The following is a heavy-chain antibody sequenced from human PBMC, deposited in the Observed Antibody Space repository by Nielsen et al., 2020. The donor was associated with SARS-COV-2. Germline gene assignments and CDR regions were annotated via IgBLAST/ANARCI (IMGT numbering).Heavy chain of an antibody. CDR2: IYYSGST. J-gene: IGHJ4*02. CDR1: GGSISSSSYY. Sequence: SETLSLTCTVSGGSISSSSYYWGWIRQPPGKGLEWIGSIYYSGSTYYIPSLKSRVTISVDTSKNQFSLKLSSVTAADTAVYYCASTPYYGSGRPEYFDYWGQGTLVTVSS. CDR3: ASTPYYGSGRPEYFDY. D-gene: IGHD3-10*01. V-gene: IGHV4-39*01.